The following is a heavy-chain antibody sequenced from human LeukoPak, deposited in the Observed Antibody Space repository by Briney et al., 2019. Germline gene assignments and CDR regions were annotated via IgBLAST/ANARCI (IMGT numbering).Heavy chain of an antibody. CDR3: AKERSLEIAVAGTVFDY. Sequence: PGGSPRLSCEAAGFTFNNYAMSWVRQTPGRGLEWISAISGSGGRTYNADSVKGRFTISRDNSKNMIYLEMSSLKAEDTAVYYCAKERSLEIAVAGTVFDYWGQGTLVTVSS. J-gene: IGHJ4*02. CDR1: GFTFNNYA. CDR2: ISGSGGRT. V-gene: IGHV3-23*01. D-gene: IGHD6-19*01.